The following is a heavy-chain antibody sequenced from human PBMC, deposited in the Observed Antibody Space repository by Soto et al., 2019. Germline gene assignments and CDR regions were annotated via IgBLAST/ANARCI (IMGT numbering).Heavy chain of an antibody. CDR3: AKLEAPLRYFDWLSEADPYYFDY. Sequence: GGSLRLSCAASGFTFSSYAMSWVRQAPGKGLEWVSAISGSGGSTYYADSVKGRFTISRDNSKNTLYLQMNSLRAEDTAVYYCAKLEAPLRYFDWLSEADPYYFDYWGQGTLVTVSS. D-gene: IGHD3-9*01. CDR2: ISGSGGST. J-gene: IGHJ4*02. V-gene: IGHV3-23*01. CDR1: GFTFSSYA.